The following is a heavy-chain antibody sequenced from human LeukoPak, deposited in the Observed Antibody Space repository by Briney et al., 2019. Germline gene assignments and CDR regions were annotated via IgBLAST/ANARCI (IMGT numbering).Heavy chain of an antibody. CDR1: GFAFSDYS. V-gene: IGHV3-21*01. J-gene: IGHJ1*01. CDR3: VRDLRRMGATTAYLHH. CDR2: SKRSSRHV. Sequence: RPLRLSSAASGFAFSDYSMNWARPATGKGLEWISSSKRSSRHVYYEDSLEARFTISRDDAKNPLYLQMNSLRVEDMAVYYCVRDLRRMGATTAYLHHWGQGTLVTVSS. D-gene: IGHD1-26*01.